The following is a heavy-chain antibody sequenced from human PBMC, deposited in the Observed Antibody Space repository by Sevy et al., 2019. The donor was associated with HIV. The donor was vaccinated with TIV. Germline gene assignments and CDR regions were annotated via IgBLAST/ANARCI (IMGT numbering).Heavy chain of an antibody. CDR3: ARDVAAAGAYYCYMDV. J-gene: IGHJ6*03. CDR2: ISAYNGNT. Sequence: ASVKVSCKASGYTFTSYGISWVRQAPGQGLEWMGWISAYNGNTNYAQKLQGRVTMTTDTSTSTAYMELRSLRSDDTAVYYCARDVAAAGAYYCYMDVWGKGTTVTVSS. CDR1: GYTFTSYG. D-gene: IGHD6-13*01. V-gene: IGHV1-18*01.